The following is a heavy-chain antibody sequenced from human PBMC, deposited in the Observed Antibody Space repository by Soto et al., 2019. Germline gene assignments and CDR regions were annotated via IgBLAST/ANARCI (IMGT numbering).Heavy chain of an antibody. CDR2: IKSKADGETK. Sequence: PGGSLRLSCAASGFTFSHAWMSWVRQAPGKGLEWVGRIKSKADGETKDYGAPVRGRFTISRDDAKDTLYLQMNSLGTEDTAVYYCCVVKRLDQYSTSGYWFDPWGPGTLVTVSS. D-gene: IGHD2-15*01. J-gene: IGHJ5*02. CDR3: CVVKRLDQYSTSGYWFDP. CDR1: GFTFSHAW. V-gene: IGHV3-15*01.